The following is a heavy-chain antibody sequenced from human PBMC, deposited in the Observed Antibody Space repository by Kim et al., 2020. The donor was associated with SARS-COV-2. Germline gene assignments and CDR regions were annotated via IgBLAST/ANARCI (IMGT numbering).Heavy chain of an antibody. CDR2: ISYDGNIK. CDR1: GFAFSNHA. D-gene: IGHD5-12*01. CDR3: ANGAPPRWLQLRGEG. J-gene: IGHJ4*02. Sequence: GGSLRLSCAASGFAFSNHAIHWVRQAPGKGLEWVAVISYDGNIKSYADSVKGRFTISRDNSKNTLYLQVNNLRADDTAVYYCANGAPPRWLQLRGEGWGQGTLVTVSS. V-gene: IGHV3-33*05.